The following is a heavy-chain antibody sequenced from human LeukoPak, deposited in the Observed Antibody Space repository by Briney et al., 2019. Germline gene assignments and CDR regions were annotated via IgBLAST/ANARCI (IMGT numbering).Heavy chain of an antibody. CDR1: GGSISSGSYY. J-gene: IGHJ6*02. D-gene: IGHD3-10*01. CDR3: ARGFMVQGPNGMDV. V-gene: IGHV4-61*02. Sequence: SETLSLTCTVSGGSISSGSYYWSWIRQPAGTGLEWIGRIYTSGSTNYSPSLKSRVTISVDTSKNQFSLKLSSVTAADTAVYYCARGFMVQGPNGMDVWGQGTTVTVSS. CDR2: IYTSGST.